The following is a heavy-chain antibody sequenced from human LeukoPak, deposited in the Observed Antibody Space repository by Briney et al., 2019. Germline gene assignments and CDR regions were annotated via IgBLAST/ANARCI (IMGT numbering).Heavy chain of an antibody. Sequence: SETLSLTCGVSGYSISSGYYWGWIRQSPGKGLEWIGSIFHSGKTYYNLSLKSRVTISVDTSKNQFSQKLTSVTAADTAVYYCARGDIPDFWGQGTLVTVSS. CDR2: IFHSGKT. D-gene: IGHD2-21*01. V-gene: IGHV4-38-2*01. CDR1: GYSISSGYY. CDR3: ARGDIPDF. J-gene: IGHJ4*02.